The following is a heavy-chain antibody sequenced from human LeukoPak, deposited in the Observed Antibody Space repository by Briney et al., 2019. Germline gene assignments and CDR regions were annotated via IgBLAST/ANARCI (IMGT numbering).Heavy chain of an antibody. CDR1: GGSISSYY. J-gene: IGHJ3*02. Sequence: IPSETLSLTCTVSGGSISSYYWSWIRQPPGKGLEWIGYIYYSGSTNYNPSLKSRVTISVDTSKNQFSLKLSSVTAADTAVYYCASSYYYDSSGYYDPSAFDIWGQGTMVTVSS. D-gene: IGHD3-22*01. CDR2: IYYSGST. CDR3: ASSYYYDSSGYYDPSAFDI. V-gene: IGHV4-59*08.